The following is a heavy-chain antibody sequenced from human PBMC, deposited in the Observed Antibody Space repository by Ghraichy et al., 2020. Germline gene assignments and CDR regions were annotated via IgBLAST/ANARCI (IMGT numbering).Heavy chain of an antibody. J-gene: IGHJ4*02. V-gene: IGHV3-7*03. CDR3: ARDSRDRPAVGTFDY. D-gene: IGHD6-13*01. Sequence: GSLRLSCEASGFTFSTYWVTWVRQAPGRGLEWLANIKGDGTERYYADSLKGRFTISRDNAKNSLFLQMDSLKAEDTAVYYCARDSRDRPAVGTFDYWGQGTLVTVSS. CDR1: GFTFSTYW. CDR2: IKGDGTER.